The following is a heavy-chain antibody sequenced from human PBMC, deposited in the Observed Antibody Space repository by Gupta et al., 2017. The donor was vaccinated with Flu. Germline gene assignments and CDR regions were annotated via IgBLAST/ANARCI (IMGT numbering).Heavy chain of an antibody. J-gene: IGHJ6*02. D-gene: IGHD4-17*01. V-gene: IGHV1-69*01. Sequence: WVRQAPGQGLEWMGGIIPIFGTANYAQKFQGRVTITADESTSTAYMELSSLRSEDTAVYYCARRPLDYGGDYSYYYGMDVWGQGTTVTVSS. CDR2: IIPIFGTA. CDR3: ARRPLDYGGDYSYYYGMDV.